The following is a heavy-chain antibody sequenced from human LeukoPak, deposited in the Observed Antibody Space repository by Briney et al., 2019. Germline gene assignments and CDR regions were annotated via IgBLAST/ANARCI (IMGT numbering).Heavy chain of an antibody. Sequence: SVKVSCKASGGTFSSYAMSWVRQAPGQGLEWMGGIIPMFGTTNYAQKFQDRVTITTDESTTTVYMELSSLRSEYTAVYYCARVTVRGGGYGDFDYWGQGTLVTVSS. CDR2: IIPMFGTT. J-gene: IGHJ4*02. V-gene: IGHV1-69*05. CDR1: GGTFSSYA. CDR3: ARVTVRGGGYGDFDY. D-gene: IGHD3-16*01.